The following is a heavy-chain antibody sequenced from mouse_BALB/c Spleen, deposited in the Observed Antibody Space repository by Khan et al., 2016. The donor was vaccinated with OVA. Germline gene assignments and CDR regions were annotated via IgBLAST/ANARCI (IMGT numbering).Heavy chain of an antibody. V-gene: IGHV2-6-1*01. D-gene: IGHD2-10*01. J-gene: IGHJ4*01. Sequence: QVQLKESGPGLVAPSQSLSITCTISGFSLTNYGVHWVRQPPGKGLEWLVVIWSDGSTNYNSALKSRLTISKDNSESQVFLKMNSLQTDDTAMYFGARQPYYHYNIMDYWGQGTSVTVSS. CDR2: IWSDGST. CDR3: ARQPYYHYNIMDY. CDR1: GFSLTNYG.